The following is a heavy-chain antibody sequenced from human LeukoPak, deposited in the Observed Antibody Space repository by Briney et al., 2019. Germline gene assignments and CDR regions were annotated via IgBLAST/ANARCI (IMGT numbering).Heavy chain of an antibody. CDR3: GRGSGSGVPFDF. CDR1: GGSVSSGSYY. Sequence: SETLSLTCIVSGGSVSSGSYYWSWIRQPPGKGLEWIGYIYYSGSTNYNPSLKSRVTISVDTSKNQFSLKLNSVTAADTAVYYCGRGSGSGVPFDFWGQGTLVTVSS. V-gene: IGHV4-61*01. J-gene: IGHJ4*02. D-gene: IGHD3-10*01. CDR2: IYYSGST.